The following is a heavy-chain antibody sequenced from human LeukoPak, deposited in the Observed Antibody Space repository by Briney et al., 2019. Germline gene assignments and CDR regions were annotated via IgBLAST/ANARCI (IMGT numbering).Heavy chain of an antibody. CDR3: ARVHGSGWYGDY. D-gene: IGHD6-19*01. V-gene: IGHV3-48*02. J-gene: IGHJ4*02. CDR2: ISSGSSHI. Sequence: GGSLRLSCAASGFIFSNYNMNWVRQAPGKGLEWVSYISSGSSHIEYADSVKGRFTISRDNTMNSLYLQMNSLRDEDTAVYYCARVHGSGWYGDYWGQGSLVTVSS. CDR1: GFIFSNYN.